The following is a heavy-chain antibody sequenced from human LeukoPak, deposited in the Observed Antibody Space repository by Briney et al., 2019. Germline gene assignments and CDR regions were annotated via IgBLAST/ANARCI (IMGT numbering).Heavy chain of an antibody. J-gene: IGHJ4*02. D-gene: IGHD2-15*01. V-gene: IGHV3-53*01. CDR2: FFSAASS. Sequence: GGSLRLSCAASGFTLSRKYMSWVSQAPGKGMEWFLVFFSAASSYYSDSVKRRFPISRHNSKNTLYLQMNSLRAEDTAVYYCARVAVDQGGPDYWGQGTLVTVSS. CDR3: ARVAVDQGGPDY. CDR1: GFTLSRKY.